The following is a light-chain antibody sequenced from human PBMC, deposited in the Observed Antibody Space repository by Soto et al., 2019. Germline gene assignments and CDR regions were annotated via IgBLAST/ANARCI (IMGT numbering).Light chain of an antibody. CDR1: ALAKQY. CDR2: KDT. CDR3: QSADISGPYV. J-gene: IGLJ1*01. V-gene: IGLV3-25*03. Sequence: SYELTQPPSVSVSPGQTASITCSGDALAKQYAYWYQQKAGHAPILVIYKDTERPSGIPERFSGSSSGTTVTLTISGVQAEDEAADSCQSADISGPYVFGIGTKVTVL.